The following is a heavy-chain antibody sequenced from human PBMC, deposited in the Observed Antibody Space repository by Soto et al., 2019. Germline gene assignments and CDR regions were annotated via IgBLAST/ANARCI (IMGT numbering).Heavy chain of an antibody. CDR1: GFTFSSYG. CDR3: ARDSGRWSFAANDY. D-gene: IGHD3-16*01. CDR2: IWYDGSNK. Sequence: GGSLRLSCAASGFTFSSYGMHWVRQAPGKGLEWVAVIWYDGSNKYYADSVKGRFTISRDNSKNTLYLQMNSLRAEDTAVYYCARDSGRWSFAANDYWGQGTLVTVSS. V-gene: IGHV3-33*01. J-gene: IGHJ4*02.